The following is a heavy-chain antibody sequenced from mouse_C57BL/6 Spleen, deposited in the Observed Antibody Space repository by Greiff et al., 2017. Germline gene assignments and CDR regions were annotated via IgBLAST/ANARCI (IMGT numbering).Heavy chain of an antibody. D-gene: IGHD2-4*01. CDR1: GYTFTDYY. J-gene: IGHJ2*01. V-gene: IGHV1-26*01. Sequence: EVQLQQSGPELVKPGASVKISCKASGYTFTDYYMNWVKQSHGKSLEWIGDINPNNGGTSYTQKVKGKATFTVDKSSSTAYMELRSLTSEDAAVYYCASPYDYDGGGFDYWGQGTTRTVSS. CDR3: ASPYDYDGGGFDY. CDR2: INPNNGGT.